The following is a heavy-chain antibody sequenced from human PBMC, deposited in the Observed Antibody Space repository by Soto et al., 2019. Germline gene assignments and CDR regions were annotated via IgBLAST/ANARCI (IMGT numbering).Heavy chain of an antibody. V-gene: IGHV3-23*01. Sequence: EVQLLESGGGLVQPGGSLRLSCAASGFTFSNCAMSWVRQAPGKGLEWVSAISGSGGSTYYADSVKGRFTISRDNSKNTLYLKMNTLRAEDTAVYYCAKAYGGNSDYYFDYWGQGTLVTVSS. CDR1: GFTFSNCA. D-gene: IGHD2-21*01. CDR3: AKAYGGNSDYYFDY. CDR2: ISGSGGST. J-gene: IGHJ4*02.